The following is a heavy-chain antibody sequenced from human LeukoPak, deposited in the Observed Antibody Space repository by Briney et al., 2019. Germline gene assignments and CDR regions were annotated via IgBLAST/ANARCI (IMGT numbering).Heavy chain of an antibody. CDR2: INPYSGDT. CDR3: ARDQGSLTRSWYTGY. J-gene: IGHJ4*02. V-gene: IGHV1-2*06. CDR1: GYTFTGYH. Sequence: GASVKVSCKASGYTFTGYHIHWLRQAPGQGLEWMGRINPYSGDTNFAQKFQGRVTMTRDTSITTAYMDLGSLTPDDTAVYFCARDQGSLTRSWYTGYWGQGTQVTVSS. D-gene: IGHD6-13*01.